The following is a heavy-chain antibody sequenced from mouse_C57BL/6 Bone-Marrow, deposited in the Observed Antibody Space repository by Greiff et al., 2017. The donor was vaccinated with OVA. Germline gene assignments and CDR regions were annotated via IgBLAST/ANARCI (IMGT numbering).Heavy chain of an antibody. CDR1: GFNIKDDY. J-gene: IGHJ4*01. CDR3: TTFTTVVAKALDY. CDR2: IDPENGDT. Sequence: VQLKQSGAELVRPGASVKLSCTASGFNIKDDYMHWLKQRPEQGLEWIGWIDPENGDTEYASKFQGKATITADTSSNTAYLQLSSLTSEDTAVYYCTTFTTVVAKALDYWGQGTSVTVSS. D-gene: IGHD1-1*01. V-gene: IGHV14-4*01.